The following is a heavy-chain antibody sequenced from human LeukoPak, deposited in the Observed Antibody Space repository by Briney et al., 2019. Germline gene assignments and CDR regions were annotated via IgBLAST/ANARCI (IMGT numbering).Heavy chain of an antibody. CDR2: FYVGGAT. J-gene: IGHJ4*02. CDR1: GFSVTNNY. V-gene: IGHV3-53*05. D-gene: IGHD1-26*01. CDR3: ARDGIVGSPLFKFDY. Sequence: PGGSLRLSCAVSGFSVTNNYMSWVRQAPGKGLEWVSVFYVGGATYYADSVKGRFTISRDNSKNTLYLQMNSLRAEDTAVYYCARDGIVGSPLFKFDYWGQGTLITVSS.